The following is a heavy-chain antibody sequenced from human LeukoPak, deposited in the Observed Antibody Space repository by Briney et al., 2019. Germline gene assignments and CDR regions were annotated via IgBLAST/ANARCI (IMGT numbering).Heavy chain of an antibody. CDR2: MNTHSGNT. J-gene: IGHJ5*02. CDR3: ARIAQRVRHNWFDP. Sequence: SVTVSCKASLYTFTNNDINWVGQPAAKELDGMGMMNTHSGNTGYAEKFQGRVTMTRDTSISTVSLELSSMTSDDTAVYYCARIAQRVRHNWFDPWGQGTLVTVSS. CDR1: LYTFTNND. D-gene: IGHD1-1*01. V-gene: IGHV1-8*01.